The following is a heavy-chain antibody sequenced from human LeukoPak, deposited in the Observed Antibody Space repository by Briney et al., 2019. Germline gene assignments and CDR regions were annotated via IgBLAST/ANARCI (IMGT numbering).Heavy chain of an antibody. CDR3: ARRGYCSSTSCYEYWFDP. V-gene: IGHV4-59*08. CDR1: AGSISSYY. CDR2: IYYSGST. D-gene: IGHD2-2*01. Sequence: PSETLSLTCTVSAGSISSYYWSWIRQPPGKGLEWIGYIYYSGSTYYNPSLKSRLTISVDTSKNQFSLKLSSVTATDTAVYYCARRGYCSSTSCYEYWFDPWGQGTLLTVSS. J-gene: IGHJ5*02.